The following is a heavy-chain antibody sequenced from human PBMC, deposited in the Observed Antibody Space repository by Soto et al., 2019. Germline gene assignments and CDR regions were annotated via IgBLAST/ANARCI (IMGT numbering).Heavy chain of an antibody. V-gene: IGHV3-48*03. Sequence: GGSLRLSCAASGFTFSSYEMSWARQAPGKGPEWVSYVSSSGSVIYYADSVKGRFTISRDNAKNSLYLQMNSLRAEDTAVYYCARDMDFSNYVFDYWGQGTLVTVSS. CDR1: GFTFSSYE. D-gene: IGHD4-4*01. CDR2: VSSSGSVI. J-gene: IGHJ4*01. CDR3: ARDMDFSNYVFDY.